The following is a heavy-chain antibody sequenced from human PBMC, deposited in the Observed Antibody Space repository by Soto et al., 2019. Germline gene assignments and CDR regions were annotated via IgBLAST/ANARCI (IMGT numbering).Heavy chain of an antibody. V-gene: IGHV4-59*01. J-gene: IGHJ6*02. CDR3: ARVNYGDYYYGMDV. CDR1: GGSINYSY. D-gene: IGHD4-17*01. CDR2: ISYTGSA. Sequence: PSETLSLTCTVSGGSINYSYWTWIRQPPGKGLEWIGYISYTGSANYNASLKSRLTISVGTSKNQFSLKLSSATAADTALYYCARVNYGDYYYGMDVWGQGTTVTVSS.